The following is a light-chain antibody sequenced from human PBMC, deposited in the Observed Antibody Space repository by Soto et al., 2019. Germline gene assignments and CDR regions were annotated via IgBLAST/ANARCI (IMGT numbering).Light chain of an antibody. CDR2: DVS. CDR1: SSDVGDYNS. V-gene: IGLV2-11*01. Sequence: QSPLTQPRSVSGSPGQSVTVSCIGTSSDVGDYNSVSWYQQHPGKAPKLMIYDVSKRPPGVPDRFSGSKSGNTASLTISGLQAEDEADYYCCSYVGGYSYVFGIGTKVTVL. CDR3: CSYVGGYSYV. J-gene: IGLJ1*01.